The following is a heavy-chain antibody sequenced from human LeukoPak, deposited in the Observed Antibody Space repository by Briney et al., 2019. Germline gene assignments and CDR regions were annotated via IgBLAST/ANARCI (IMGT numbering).Heavy chain of an antibody. Sequence: GGSLRLSCAVSGFTFSSYWMHWVRQAPGKGLVWVSRIKSDGTETYYADSVQGRFIISRDNAKNTLYLQMNSLRVEDTAVYYCARFNEADSAWVQGTLVTVSS. CDR2: IKSDGTET. CDR3: ARFNEADSA. V-gene: IGHV3-74*01. CDR1: GFTFSSYW. J-gene: IGHJ5*02. D-gene: IGHD1-1*01.